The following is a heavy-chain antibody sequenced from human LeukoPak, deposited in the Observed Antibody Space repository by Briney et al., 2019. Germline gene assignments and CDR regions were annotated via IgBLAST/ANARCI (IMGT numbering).Heavy chain of an antibody. J-gene: IGHJ6*02. V-gene: IGHV1-2*02. Sequence: ASVKVSCKASGYTFTGHYMHWVRQAPGQGLEWMGWINPNSGGTNYAQKFQGRVTMTRDTSISTAYMELSRLRSDDTAVYYCARVVVPAATTDGMDVWGQGTTVTVSS. CDR2: INPNSGGT. CDR3: ARVVVPAATTDGMDV. D-gene: IGHD2-2*01. CDR1: GYTFTGHY.